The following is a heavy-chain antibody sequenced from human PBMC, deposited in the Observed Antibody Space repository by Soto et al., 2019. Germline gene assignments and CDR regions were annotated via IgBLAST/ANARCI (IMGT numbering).Heavy chain of an antibody. D-gene: IGHD5-12*01. CDR2: IYHSGST. CDR3: ARDSGASETSD. J-gene: IGHJ4*02. Sequence: SETLSLTCAVSVGSVSSSNWWSCVRQPPGKGLEWIGEIYHSGSTNYNPSLKSRVTISVDKSKNQFSLKLSSVTAADTAVYYCARDSGASETSDWGQGTLVTVSS. CDR1: VGSVSSSNW. V-gene: IGHV4-4*02.